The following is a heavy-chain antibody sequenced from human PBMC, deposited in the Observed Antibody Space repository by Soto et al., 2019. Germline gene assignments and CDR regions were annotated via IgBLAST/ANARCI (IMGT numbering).Heavy chain of an antibody. CDR1: GYTFTSYG. D-gene: IGHD6-6*01. CDR3: ARERSEGSSSSPGDVWYFDY. Sequence: ASVKVSCKASGYTFTSYGISWVRQAPGQGLEWMGWISAYNGNTNYAQKLQGRVTMTTDTSTSTAYMELRSLRSDDTAVYYCARERSEGSSSSPGDVWYFDYWGQGTLVTVSS. J-gene: IGHJ4*02. CDR2: ISAYNGNT. V-gene: IGHV1-18*04.